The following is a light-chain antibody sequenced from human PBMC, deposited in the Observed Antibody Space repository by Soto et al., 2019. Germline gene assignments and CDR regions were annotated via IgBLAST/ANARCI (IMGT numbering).Light chain of an antibody. CDR1: SSDIGTYNY. CDR2: EVS. CDR3: SSFTGTSTLE. Sequence: QSVLTQPASVSGSPGQSITISCTGTSSDIGTYNYVSWYQHPPGKAPKLMIYEVSHRPSGVSDRFSGSKFGNTASLTISGLKAEDEADYYCSSFTGTSTLEFGGGTKLTGL. J-gene: IGLJ2*01. V-gene: IGLV2-14*01.